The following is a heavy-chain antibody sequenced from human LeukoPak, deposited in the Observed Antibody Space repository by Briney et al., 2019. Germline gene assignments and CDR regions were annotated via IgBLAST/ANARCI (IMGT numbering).Heavy chain of an antibody. J-gene: IGHJ4*02. Sequence: AGGSLRLSCVASGFTFTGHSMHWVRQAPGKGLEWVAVVGSNEKTIFYADSLKGRFTMSRDNSKNTVYLQMNSLRAEDTAVYYCARERQAGATPFDYWGQGSLVTVSS. V-gene: IGHV3-30*04. D-gene: IGHD1-26*01. CDR2: VGSNEKTI. CDR1: GFTFTGHS. CDR3: ARERQAGATPFDY.